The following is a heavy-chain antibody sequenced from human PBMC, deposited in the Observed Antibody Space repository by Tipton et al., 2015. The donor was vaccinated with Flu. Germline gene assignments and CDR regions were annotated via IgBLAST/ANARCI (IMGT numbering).Heavy chain of an antibody. J-gene: IGHJ4*02. Sequence: TLSLTCTVSGGSISSYYWSWIRQPPGKGLEWIGYIYYSGSTNYNPSLKSRITISVDTSKNQFSLKLSSVTAADTAVYYCARHLYYDFWSGYYTVVGGFDYWGQGTLVTVSS. CDR2: IYYSGST. V-gene: IGHV4-59*08. D-gene: IGHD3-3*01. CDR1: GGSISSYY. CDR3: ARHLYYDFWSGYYTVVGGFDY.